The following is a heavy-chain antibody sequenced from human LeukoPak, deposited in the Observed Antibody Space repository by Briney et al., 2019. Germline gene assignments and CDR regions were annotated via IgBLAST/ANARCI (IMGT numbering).Heavy chain of an antibody. CDR1: GGSISSSSYY. CDR2: IYYSGST. V-gene: IGHV4-39*02. J-gene: IGHJ5*02. CDR3: ARDLRERGYSYSYWGGWFDP. D-gene: IGHD5-18*01. Sequence: PSETLSLTCTVSGGSISSSSYYWGWIRQPPGKGLEWIGSIYYSGSTYYNPSPKSRVTISVDTSNNQFSLKLSSVTAADTAVYYCARDLRERGYSYSYWGGWFDPWGQGTLVTVSS.